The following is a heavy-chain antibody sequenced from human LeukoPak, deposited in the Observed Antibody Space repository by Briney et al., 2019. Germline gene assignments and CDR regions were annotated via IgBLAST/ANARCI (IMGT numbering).Heavy chain of an antibody. CDR1: GFTFSSYA. J-gene: IGHJ4*02. CDR3: AKGPGAVVTLYYFDY. Sequence: PGGSLRLSCAASGFTFSSYAMRWVRQAPGKGLEWVSAISGSGGSTYYADSVKGRFTISRDNSKNTLYLQMNSLRAEDTAVYYCAKGPGAVVTLYYFDYWGQGTLVTVSS. D-gene: IGHD4-23*01. V-gene: IGHV3-23*01. CDR2: ISGSGGST.